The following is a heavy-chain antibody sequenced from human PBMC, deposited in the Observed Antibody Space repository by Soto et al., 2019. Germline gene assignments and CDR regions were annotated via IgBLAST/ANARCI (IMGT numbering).Heavy chain of an antibody. CDR2: IIPIFGTA. Sequence: SVKVSCKASGGTFSSYAISWVRQAPGQGLEWMGGIIPIFGTANYAQKFQGRVTITADESTSTAYMELSSLRSEDTAVYYCARENQYAAPAFDIWGQGTMVTVSS. CDR1: GGTFSSYA. CDR3: ARENQYAAPAFDI. V-gene: IGHV1-69*13. D-gene: IGHD2-15*01. J-gene: IGHJ3*02.